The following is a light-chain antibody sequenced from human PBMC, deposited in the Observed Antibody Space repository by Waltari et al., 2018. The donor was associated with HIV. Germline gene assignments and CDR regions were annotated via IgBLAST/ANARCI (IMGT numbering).Light chain of an antibody. CDR2: EVS. Sequence: HSSLTHPASVSGSPGQSITISCTGTSSDVGGYNYVSWYQQHPGKAPKLMIYEVSNRPSGVSNPFSGSNSVNTASLTISGLQAEDEADYYCSSYTSSSTPVVFGGGTKM. CDR3: SSYTSSSTPVV. CDR1: SSDVGGYNY. V-gene: IGLV2-14*01. J-gene: IGLJ2*01.